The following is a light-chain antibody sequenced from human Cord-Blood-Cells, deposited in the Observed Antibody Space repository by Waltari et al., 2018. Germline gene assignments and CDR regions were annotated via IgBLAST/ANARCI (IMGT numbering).Light chain of an antibody. Sequence: QSALTQPASVSASPGQPSTISCTATSSDAGGYNCVSWYQQHPGKAPKLMIYDVSKRPSGVSNRFSGSKSGNTASLTISGLQAEDEADYYCSSYTSSSTLVFGAGTKLTVL. CDR1: SSDAGGYNC. V-gene: IGLV2-14*01. CDR3: SSYTSSSTLV. CDR2: DVS. J-gene: IGLJ2*01.